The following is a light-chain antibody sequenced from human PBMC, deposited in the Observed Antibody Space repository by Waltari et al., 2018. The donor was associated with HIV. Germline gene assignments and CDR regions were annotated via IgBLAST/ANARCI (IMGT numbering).Light chain of an antibody. Sequence: DIVMTQLPDSLAVSLGERATLNCKSSQSLLNKPNNQDSLPWDQQKPGQSPKLLIYGAFTREVGVPERFSGSGSGTDFTLTISSLQAEDVAVYYCQQYDSTPPTFGPGTKVDIK. CDR2: GAF. J-gene: IGKJ3*01. V-gene: IGKV4-1*01. CDR1: QSLLNKPNNQDS. CDR3: QQYDSTPPT.